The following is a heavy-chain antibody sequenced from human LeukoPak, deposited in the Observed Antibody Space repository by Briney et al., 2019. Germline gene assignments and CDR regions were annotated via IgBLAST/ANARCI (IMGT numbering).Heavy chain of an antibody. D-gene: IGHD2-8*01. CDR2: ISGSGGST. CDR1: GFTFSSYA. Sequence: PGGSLRLSCAASGFTFSSYAMSWVRQAPGKGLEWVSAISGSGGSTYYADSVKGRFTISRDNSKNTLYLQMNSLRAEDTAVYYCAKDLDVRLKNNGFDPWGQGTLVTVSS. V-gene: IGHV3-23*01. J-gene: IGHJ5*02. CDR3: AKDLDVRLKNNGFDP.